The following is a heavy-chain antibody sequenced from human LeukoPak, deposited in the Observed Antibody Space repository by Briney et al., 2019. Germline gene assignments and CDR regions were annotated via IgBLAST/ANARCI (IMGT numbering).Heavy chain of an antibody. CDR3: ARVGSSSQLDAFDI. D-gene: IGHD6-13*01. V-gene: IGHV4-59*01. J-gene: IGHJ3*02. CDR1: GGSISSYY. CDR2: IYYSGST. Sequence: SETLSLTCTVSGGSISSYYWSWIRQRPGKGLERIGYIYYSGSTNYNPSLKSRVTISVDTSKNQFSLKLSSVTAADTAVYYCARVGSSSQLDAFDIWGQGTMVTVSS.